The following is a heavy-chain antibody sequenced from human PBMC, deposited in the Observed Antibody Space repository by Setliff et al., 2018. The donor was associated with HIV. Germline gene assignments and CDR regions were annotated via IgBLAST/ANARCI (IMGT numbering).Heavy chain of an antibody. CDR2: IYHSGST. D-gene: IGHD2-15*01. V-gene: IGHV4-38-2*01. CDR1: GYSISSGYY. J-gene: IGHJ5*02. CDR3: ARSVGYCSGGSCSNWFDP. Sequence: SETLSLTCAVSGYSISSGYYWGWIRQPPGKGLEWIGSIYHSGSTYYNPSLKSRVTISVDTSKNQFSLKLSSVTAADTAVYYCARSVGYCSGGSCSNWFDPWGQGTLVTVS.